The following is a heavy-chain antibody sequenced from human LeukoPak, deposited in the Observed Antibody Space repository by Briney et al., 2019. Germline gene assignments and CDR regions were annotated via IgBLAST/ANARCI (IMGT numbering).Heavy chain of an antibody. J-gene: IGHJ4*02. D-gene: IGHD1-26*01. V-gene: IGHV3-9*01. Sequence: GRSLRLSCAASGFTFDDYAMHWVRQAPGKGLEWVSGISWNSGSIGYADSVKGRFTISRDNAKNSLYLQMNSLRAEDTALYYYAKDRYSGSSDGLDYWGQGTLVTVSS. CDR3: AKDRYSGSSDGLDY. CDR1: GFTFDDYA. CDR2: ISWNSGSI.